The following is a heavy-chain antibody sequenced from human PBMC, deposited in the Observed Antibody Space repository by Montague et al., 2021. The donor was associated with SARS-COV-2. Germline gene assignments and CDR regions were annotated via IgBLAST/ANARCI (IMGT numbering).Heavy chain of an antibody. D-gene: IGHD4-17*01. V-gene: IGHV3-33*06. J-gene: IGHJ6*02. Sequence: SLRLSCAASGFTFSSYGMHWVRQAPGKGLEWVAVIWYDESNKYYADSVKGRFTISRDNSKNTLYLQMNSLRAEDTAVYYCAKDLDGDYDKYYYYYGMDVWGQGTTVTVSS. CDR1: GFTFSSYG. CDR3: AKDLDGDYDKYYYYYGMDV. CDR2: IWYDESNK.